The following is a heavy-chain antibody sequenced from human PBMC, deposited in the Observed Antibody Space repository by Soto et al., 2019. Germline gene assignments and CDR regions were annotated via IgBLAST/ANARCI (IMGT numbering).Heavy chain of an antibody. CDR1: GFTFSTYA. V-gene: IGHV3-23*01. J-gene: IGHJ6*02. Sequence: GSLRLSFAASGFTFSTYAMTWVRQAPGKGLEWVSAIGGSTPGTYYAESVKGRFTISRDNSKNTLNLQMNSLRDEDTAVYYCSKLRGVLAANKYFYSYGMDVWGQGTTVTVSS. CDR3: SKLRGVLAANKYFYSYGMDV. CDR2: IGGSTPGT. D-gene: IGHD3-3*02.